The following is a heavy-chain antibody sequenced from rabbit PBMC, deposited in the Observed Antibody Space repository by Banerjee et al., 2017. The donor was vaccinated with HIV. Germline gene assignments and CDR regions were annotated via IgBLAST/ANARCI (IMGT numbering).Heavy chain of an antibody. V-gene: IGHV1S43*01. J-gene: IGHJ4*01. D-gene: IGHD4-2*01. CDR3: AREADYAAQFSL. CDR1: GFSFSSSDY. Sequence: QEQLVESGGDLVKPGASLTLTCTASGFSFSSSDYMCWVRQAPGKGLEWIACITTSADITYYASWVNGRFTVSTSTSLNSVDLKMTSLTAADTATYFCAREADYAAQFSLWGQGTLVTVS. CDR2: ITTSADIT.